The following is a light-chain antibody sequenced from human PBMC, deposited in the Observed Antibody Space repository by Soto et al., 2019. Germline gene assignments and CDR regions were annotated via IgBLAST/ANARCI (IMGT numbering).Light chain of an antibody. CDR2: GVS. CDR1: QSISSY. Sequence: DIQMTQSPSSLPASVGDRVAITCRASQSISSYLNWYQQKPGKAPKRLIYGVSSLQSGVPSRFSGSGSGTDFTLTISSLQPEDFATYYCQQSYSNPYTFGQGTKVDIK. J-gene: IGKJ2*01. CDR3: QQSYSNPYT. V-gene: IGKV1-39*01.